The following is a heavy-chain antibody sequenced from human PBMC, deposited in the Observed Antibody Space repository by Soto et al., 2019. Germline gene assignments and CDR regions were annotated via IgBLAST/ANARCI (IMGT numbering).Heavy chain of an antibody. V-gene: IGHV4-59*01. CDR2: IFYTENT. Sequence: QVQLQESSPGLVKPSETLSLTCTVSGVSISSYYWSWIRQPPGKGLEWIGSIFYTENTDYNPSLKRRVTISIDTSKKQFSLNLRSVTAADTTIYYCAIVNRGAFDYWGQGTLVTVSS. J-gene: IGHJ4*02. CDR3: AIVNRGAFDY. CDR1: GVSISSYY.